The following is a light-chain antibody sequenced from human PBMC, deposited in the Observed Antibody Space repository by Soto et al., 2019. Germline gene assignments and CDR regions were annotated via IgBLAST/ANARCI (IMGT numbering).Light chain of an antibody. CDR1: QSVSSN. J-gene: IGKJ1*01. CDR3: QQYNTWPRT. V-gene: IGKV3-15*01. Sequence: EVVMTQSPVTLSVSPGERATLSCRASQSVSSNLAWYQQKPGQAPRLLIYGASSRATGIPARFSGSGSGTEFPLTISSLQSEDFAVYFCQQYNTWPRTFGQGTKVEIK. CDR2: GAS.